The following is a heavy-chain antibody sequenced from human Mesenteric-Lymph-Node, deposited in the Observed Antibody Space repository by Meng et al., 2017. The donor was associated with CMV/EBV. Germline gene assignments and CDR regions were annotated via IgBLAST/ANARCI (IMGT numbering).Heavy chain of an antibody. J-gene: IGHJ4*02. Sequence: GESLKISCAASGFTFSTYWMSWVRQAPGYGLEWVSSISSSSTIYHADSMKGRFPISRDNTENSLFLQMNCLRAEDTAVYYCARDRLEGDYSGPGYWGQGTLVTVSS. CDR3: ARDRLEGDYSGPGY. CDR1: GFTFSTYW. V-gene: IGHV3-69-1*01. CDR2: ISSSSTI. D-gene: IGHD1-1*01.